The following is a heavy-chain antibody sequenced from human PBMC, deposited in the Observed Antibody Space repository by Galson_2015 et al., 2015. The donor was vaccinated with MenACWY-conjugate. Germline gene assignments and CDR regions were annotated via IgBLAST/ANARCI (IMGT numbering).Heavy chain of an antibody. CDR3: ARGGATGGAFRY. D-gene: IGHD2-21*01. V-gene: IGHV3-7*03. CDR2: IKQDGSEK. J-gene: IGHJ4*02. Sequence: SLRLSCAASGFIFSSYCMNWVRQAPGKGLECVANIKQDGSEKYYVDSVKGRFTISRDNAQNSLYLQINSLRAEDTAVYYCARGGATGGAFRYWGQGTLVTASS. CDR1: GFIFSSYC.